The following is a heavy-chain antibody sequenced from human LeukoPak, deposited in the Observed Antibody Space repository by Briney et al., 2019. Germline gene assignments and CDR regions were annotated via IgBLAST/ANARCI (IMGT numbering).Heavy chain of an antibody. CDR2: ISRSSSII. J-gene: IGHJ3*02. D-gene: IGHD3-22*01. CDR3: ARAAYDSSGYYSHAFDI. Sequence: GGSLRLSCAASGFTFSTYSMNWVRQAPGKGLEWVSYISRSSSIIYYADSVKGRFTISRDNAKNSLYLQTNSLRDEDTAVYYCARAAYDSSGYYSHAFDIWGQGTMVTVSS. CDR1: GFTFSTYS. V-gene: IGHV3-48*02.